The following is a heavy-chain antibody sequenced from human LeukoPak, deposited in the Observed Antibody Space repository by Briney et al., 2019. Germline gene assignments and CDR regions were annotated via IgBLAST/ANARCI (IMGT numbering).Heavy chain of an antibody. Sequence: GGSLRLSCAASGFTVSSNYMSWVRQAPGKGLEWVSAISGSGGSTYYADSVKGRFTISRDNSKNTLYLQMNSLRAEDTAVYYCAKALGAYYYDSSGYYYDYRGQGTLVTVSS. CDR3: AKALGAYYYDSSGYYYDY. CDR2: ISGSGGST. V-gene: IGHV3-23*01. CDR1: GFTVSSNY. D-gene: IGHD3-22*01. J-gene: IGHJ4*02.